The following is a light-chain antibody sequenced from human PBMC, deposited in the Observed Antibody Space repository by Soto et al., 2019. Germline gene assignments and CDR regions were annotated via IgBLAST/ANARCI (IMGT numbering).Light chain of an antibody. CDR3: MQALQTPYT. J-gene: IGKJ2*01. CDR2: LGF. Sequence: EIVMTQSPPSLTVTPGEPASISCSSSQRLLHSNGNIFLDWYLQKPGQSPQLLVYLGFNRASGVPDRVIGSAAGTDFTLKISRVEAEDAGVYYCMQALQTPYTFGQGTKLEIK. CDR1: QRLLHSNGNIF. V-gene: IGKV2-28*01.